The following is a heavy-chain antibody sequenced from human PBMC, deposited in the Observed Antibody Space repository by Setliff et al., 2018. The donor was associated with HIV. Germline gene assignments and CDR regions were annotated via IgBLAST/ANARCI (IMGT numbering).Heavy chain of an antibody. D-gene: IGHD5-12*01. CDR3: ASAGAWQRNALDI. Sequence: ASVKVSCKPSGYSFTNHYTHWVRQAPGQGLEWMGVINPTGGSTRNTQKFQGRAAMTRDTSTSTVYMELSSLRSEDTAVYYCASAGAWQRNALDIWGQGTMVTVSS. CDR2: INPTGGST. CDR1: GYSFTNHY. V-gene: IGHV1-46*01. J-gene: IGHJ3*02.